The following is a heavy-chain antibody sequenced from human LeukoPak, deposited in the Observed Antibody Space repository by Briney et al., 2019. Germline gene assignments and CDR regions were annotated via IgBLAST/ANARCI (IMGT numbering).Heavy chain of an antibody. CDR1: GGSISSYH. Sequence: SETLSLTCTVSGGSISSYHWSWIRQPAGKGLEWIGRIYTSGSTNYNPSLKSRVTMSVDTSKNQFSLKLSSVTAADTAVYYCARILTSDYDYWFDPWGQGTLVTVSS. J-gene: IGHJ5*02. V-gene: IGHV4-4*07. CDR2: IYTSGST. CDR3: ARILTSDYDYWFDP. D-gene: IGHD3-3*01.